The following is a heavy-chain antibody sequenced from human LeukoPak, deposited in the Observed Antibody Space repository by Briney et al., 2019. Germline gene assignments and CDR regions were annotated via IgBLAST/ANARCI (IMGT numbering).Heavy chain of an antibody. V-gene: IGHV3-48*03. Sequence: PGGSLRLSCAASGFTFSSYAMSWVRQAPGKGLEWVSYISSSGSTIYYADSVKGRFTISRDNAKNSLYLQMNSLRAEDTAVYYCARDLELWFGELLGDVWGKGTTVTISS. J-gene: IGHJ6*04. CDR3: ARDLELWFGELLGDV. CDR1: GFTFSSYA. CDR2: ISSSGSTI. D-gene: IGHD3-10*01.